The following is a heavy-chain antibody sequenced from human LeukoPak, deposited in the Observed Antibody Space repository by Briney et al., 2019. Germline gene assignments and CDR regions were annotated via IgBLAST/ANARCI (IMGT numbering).Heavy chain of an antibody. CDR3: ARVFSPGGYYDFDY. Sequence: GGSLRLSCAGSGFTFSNHWMSWVRQAPGKGLEWAANIKQDGSERYYVDSVKGRFTISRDNAKNSLYLQMNSLRAEDTAVYYCARVFSPGGYYDFDYWGQGTLVTVSS. CDR1: GFTFSNHW. V-gene: IGHV3-7*03. CDR2: IKQDGSER. J-gene: IGHJ4*02. D-gene: IGHD1-26*01.